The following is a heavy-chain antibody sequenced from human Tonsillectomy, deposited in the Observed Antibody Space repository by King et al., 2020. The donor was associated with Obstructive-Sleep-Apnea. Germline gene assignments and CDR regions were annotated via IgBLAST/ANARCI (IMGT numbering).Heavy chain of an antibody. CDR3: TKSRWSFLSLTY. V-gene: IGHV3-30*18. CDR2: ISYDGNNE. Sequence: VQLVESGGGVVQPRRSLRLSCAASGFTFSTYAMHWVRQAPGKGLEWVAVISYDGNNEYYADSVKGRFTISRDNSKNTLYLQMNSLKTEDTAVYYCTKSRWSFLSLTYWGQGTLVTVSA. D-gene: IGHD2-21*01. J-gene: IGHJ4*02. CDR1: GFTFSTYA.